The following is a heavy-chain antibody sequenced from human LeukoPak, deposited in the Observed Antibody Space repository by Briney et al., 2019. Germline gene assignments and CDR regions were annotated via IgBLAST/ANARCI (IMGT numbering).Heavy chain of an antibody. CDR1: GGSFSGYY. CDR2: IYYSGST. CDR3: ARLTGENGWD. J-gene: IGHJ4*02. Sequence: SETLSLTCAVYGGSFSGYYWSWIRQPPGKGLEWIGYIYYSGSTNYNPSLNSRVTISVDTSKNQFSLKLSSVTAADTAVYYCARLTGENGWDWGQGTLVTVSS. V-gene: IGHV4-59*01. D-gene: IGHD3-16*01.